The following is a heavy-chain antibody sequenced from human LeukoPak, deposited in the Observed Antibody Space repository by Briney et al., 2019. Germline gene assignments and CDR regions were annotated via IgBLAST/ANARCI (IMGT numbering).Heavy chain of an antibody. V-gene: IGHV4-34*01. J-gene: IGHJ5*02. CDR1: GGSFSGYY. CDR3: AGGAGVVVPAATRWFHP. D-gene: IGHD2-2*01. CDR2: INHSGST. Sequence: SETLTLTCAAYGGSFSGYYWSWIRQPPGKGLEWIGEINHSGSTNYNPTLKSLVAISVDTSKNQFYLKLSSVTAADTAVYYCAGGAGVVVPAATRWFHPWGEGTLVTVSS.